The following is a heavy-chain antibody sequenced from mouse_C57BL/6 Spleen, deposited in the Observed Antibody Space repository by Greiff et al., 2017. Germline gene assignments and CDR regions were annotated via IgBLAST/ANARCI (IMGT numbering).Heavy chain of an antibody. CDR1: GYTFTSYW. D-gene: IGHD1-1*01. J-gene: IGHJ2*01. CDR3: ARSKDYGSGYYYFDY. CDR2: IDPSDSYT. Sequence: QVQLQQPGAELVKPGASVKLSCKASGYTFTSYWMQWVKQRPGQGLEWIGEIDPSDSYTNYNQKFKGKATLTVDTSSSTAYMQLSSLTSEDSAVYYCARSKDYGSGYYYFDYWGQGTTLTVSS. V-gene: IGHV1-50*01.